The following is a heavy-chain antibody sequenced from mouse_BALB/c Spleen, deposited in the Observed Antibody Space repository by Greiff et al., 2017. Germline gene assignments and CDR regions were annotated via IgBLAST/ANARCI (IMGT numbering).Heavy chain of an antibody. D-gene: IGHD1-1*01. Sequence: EVMLVESGGGLVQPGGSRKLSCAASGFTFSSFGMHWVRQAPEKGLEWVAYISSGSSTIYYADTVKGRFTLSRDNPKNTLFLQMTSLRSEDTAMYYCAREMTYYGSSYGYAMDYWGQGTSVTVSS. V-gene: IGHV5-17*02. CDR2: ISSGSSTI. J-gene: IGHJ4*01. CDR3: AREMTYYGSSYGYAMDY. CDR1: GFTFSSFG.